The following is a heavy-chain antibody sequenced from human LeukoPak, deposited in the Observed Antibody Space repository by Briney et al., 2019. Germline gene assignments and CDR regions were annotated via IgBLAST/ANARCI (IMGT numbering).Heavy chain of an antibody. CDR1: GFTVTSNY. J-gene: IGHJ4*02. D-gene: IGHD6-19*01. V-gene: IGHV3-66*02. CDR2: IYSGGVT. CDR3: AREFSGSDGFFDC. Sequence: AGGSLRLSCAASGFTVTSNYMSWVRQAPGKGLEWVSVIYSGGVTYYADSVKGRFTISRDNRKNTLFLQMNSLRAEDTAVYYCAREFSGSDGFFDCWGQGTLVTVSS.